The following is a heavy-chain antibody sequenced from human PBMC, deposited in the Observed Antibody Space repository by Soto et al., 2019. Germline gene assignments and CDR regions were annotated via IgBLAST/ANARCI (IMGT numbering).Heavy chain of an antibody. D-gene: IGHD4-4*01. CDR2: ISGSGGRT. CDR1: GFTFNIYT. V-gene: IGHV3-23*01. CDR3: AKDPRLQDYYYYYMDV. Sequence: EVQLLESGGTLVQPGGSLRLSCAASGFTFNIYTMSWVRQAPGKGLEWVSGISGSGGRTYYADSVKGRFTISRDNFKNTLYLQMSSLRAEDTAVYYCAKDPRLQDYYYYYMDVWGKGTTVTVSS. J-gene: IGHJ6*03.